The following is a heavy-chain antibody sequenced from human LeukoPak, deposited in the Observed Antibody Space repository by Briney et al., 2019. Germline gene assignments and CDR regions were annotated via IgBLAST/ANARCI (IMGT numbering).Heavy chain of an antibody. Sequence: SETLSLTCAVYGGSFSGYYWSWIRQPPGKGLEWIGEINHSGSTNYNPSLKSRVTISVDTSKNQFSLKLSSVTAADTAVYYCARDTAYSSGWDPWGQGTLVTVSS. D-gene: IGHD6-19*01. CDR3: ARDTAYSSGWDP. CDR2: INHSGST. J-gene: IGHJ5*02. V-gene: IGHV4-34*01. CDR1: GGSFSGYY.